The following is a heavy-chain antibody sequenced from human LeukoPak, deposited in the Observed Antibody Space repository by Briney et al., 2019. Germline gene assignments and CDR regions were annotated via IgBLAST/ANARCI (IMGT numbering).Heavy chain of an antibody. CDR1: GFTFSSYW. V-gene: IGHV3-74*01. J-gene: IGHJ4*02. D-gene: IGHD1-14*01. CDR2: INSGGSDS. Sequence: GGSLRLSCAASGFTFSSYWIHWVRQAPGKGLVWVSRINSGGSDSIYADSVKGRFTISRDNAQNTVYLQMNSLRAEDTAIYYCARGHSTGCFDYWGQGTLVTVSS. CDR3: ARGHSTGCFDY.